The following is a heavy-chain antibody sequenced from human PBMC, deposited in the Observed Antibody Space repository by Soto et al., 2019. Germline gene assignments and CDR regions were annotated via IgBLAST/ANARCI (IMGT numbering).Heavy chain of an antibody. CDR1: GGSFSGYY. CDR2: INHSGST. J-gene: IGHJ4*02. CDR3: ARDKSTCLLDY. D-gene: IGHD2-2*01. V-gene: IGHV4-34*01. Sequence: QVQLQQWGAGLLKPSETLSLTCAVYGGSFSGYYWPWIRQPPGTGLEWIGEINHSGSTNYNPSLKSRVTISVDTSKNQFSLKLTSVTAADTAVYYSARDKSTCLLDYWGQGTLVTVSS.